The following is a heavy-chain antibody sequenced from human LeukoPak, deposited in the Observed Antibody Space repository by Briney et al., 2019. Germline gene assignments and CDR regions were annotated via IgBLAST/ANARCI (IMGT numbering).Heavy chain of an antibody. J-gene: IGHJ4*02. D-gene: IGHD2-15*01. CDR1: GFTFSDYY. CDR2: ISSSGSTI. CDR3: ARDHRAATYYFDY. V-gene: IGHV3-11*01. Sequence: GGPLRLSCAASGFTFSDYYMSWIRQAPGKGLEWVSYISSSGSTIYYADSVKGRFTISRDNAKNSLYLQMNSLRAEDTAVYYCARDHRAATYYFDYWGQGTLVTVSS.